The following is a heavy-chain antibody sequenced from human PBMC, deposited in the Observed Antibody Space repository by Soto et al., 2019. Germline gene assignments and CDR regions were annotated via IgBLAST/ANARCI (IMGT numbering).Heavy chain of an antibody. CDR1: RYTFSTYA. Sequence: ASVKVSCKASRYTFSTYAIHWVRQAPGQRLEWMGWINAGNGNTKYSQKFQGRVTITRDTSASTAYMELSSLRSEDTAVYYCARDGAVAGGINFDYWGQGTLVTVSS. CDR2: INAGNGNT. D-gene: IGHD6-19*01. V-gene: IGHV1-3*01. CDR3: ARDGAVAGGINFDY. J-gene: IGHJ4*02.